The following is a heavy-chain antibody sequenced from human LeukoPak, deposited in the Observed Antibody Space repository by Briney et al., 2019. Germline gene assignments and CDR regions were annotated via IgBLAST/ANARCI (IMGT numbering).Heavy chain of an antibody. CDR2: VSNSGST. CDR1: GXSISGYY. CDR3: ARAGRSGSYGNY. D-gene: IGHD1-26*01. J-gene: IGHJ4*02. V-gene: IGHV4-59*01. Sequence: SETLSLTCTVSGXSISGYYWSWIRQPPGRGLEWIGYVSNSGSTNYNPSLKSRVTISVDTSKNQFSLKLSSVTAADTAVYYCARAGRSGSYGNYWGQGTLVTVSS.